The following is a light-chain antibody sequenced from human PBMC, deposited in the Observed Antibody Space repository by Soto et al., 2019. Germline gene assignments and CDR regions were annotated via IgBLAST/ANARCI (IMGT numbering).Light chain of an antibody. Sequence: QSALTQPPSASGSPGQSVTISCTGTSSDVGAYDYVSWYQQHPGKAPKLMIYEINKRPSGVPDRFSGSKSGNTASLTVSGLRAEDEADSYCSSFACSNTVPYVFGTGTKLTVL. CDR2: EIN. CDR3: SSFACSNTVPYV. CDR1: SSDVGAYDY. V-gene: IGLV2-8*01. J-gene: IGLJ1*01.